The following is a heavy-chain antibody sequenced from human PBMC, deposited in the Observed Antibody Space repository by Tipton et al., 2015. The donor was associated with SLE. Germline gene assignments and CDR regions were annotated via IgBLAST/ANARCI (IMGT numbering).Heavy chain of an antibody. CDR3: ARDKEVLEWYNYYYYYGMDV. CDR2: IRYDGSNK. D-gene: IGHD3-3*01. J-gene: IGHJ6*02. CDR1: GFTFSSYG. Sequence: SLRLSCAASGFTFSSYGMHWVRQAPGKGLEWVAFIRYDGSNKYYADSVKGRFTISRDNSKNTLYLQMNSLRAEDTAVFYCARDKEVLEWYNYYYYYGMDVWGQGTTVTVSS. V-gene: IGHV3-30*02.